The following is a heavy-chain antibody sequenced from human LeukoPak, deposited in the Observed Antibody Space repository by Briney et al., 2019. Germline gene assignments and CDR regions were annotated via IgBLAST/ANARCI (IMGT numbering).Heavy chain of an antibody. CDR2: INHSGST. J-gene: IGHJ5*02. D-gene: IGHD3-10*01. CDR1: GGSFSGYY. V-gene: IGHV4-34*01. Sequence: SETLSLTCAVYGGSFSGYYWSWIRQPPGKGLEWIGEINHSGSTNYNPSLRSRVTISVDTSKNQFSLKLSSVTAADTAVYYCARSPYYSNWFDPWGQGTLVTVSS. CDR3: ARSPYYSNWFDP.